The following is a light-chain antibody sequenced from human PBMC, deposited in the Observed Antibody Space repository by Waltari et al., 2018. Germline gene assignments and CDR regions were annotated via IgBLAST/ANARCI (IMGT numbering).Light chain of an antibody. V-gene: IGKV1-27*01. CDR3: QQYNSEPLT. J-gene: IGKJ3*01. Sequence: DIQMTQSPSSLSASVGDRVTITCRSSQDISNYLAWYQQKPGKVPKLLIYGTSTSQPGVPARFSGSGSGTDYTLTISSLQPEDVATYYCQQYNSEPLTFGPGTRVDIK. CDR2: GTS. CDR1: QDISNY.